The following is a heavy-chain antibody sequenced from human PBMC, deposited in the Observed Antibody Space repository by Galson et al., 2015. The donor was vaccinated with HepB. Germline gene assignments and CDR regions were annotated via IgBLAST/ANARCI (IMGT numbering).Heavy chain of an antibody. Sequence: SLRLSCAASGFTFSSYWMSWVRQAPGKGLEWVANIKQDGSEKYYVDSVKGRFTISRDNAKNSLYLQMNSLRAEDTAVYYCAILPQPSRLQGPLGDYYYGMDVWGQGTTVTVSS. CDR1: GFTFSSYW. V-gene: IGHV3-7*03. CDR3: AILPQPSRLQGPLGDYYYGMDV. CDR2: IKQDGSEK. D-gene: IGHD1-26*01. J-gene: IGHJ6*02.